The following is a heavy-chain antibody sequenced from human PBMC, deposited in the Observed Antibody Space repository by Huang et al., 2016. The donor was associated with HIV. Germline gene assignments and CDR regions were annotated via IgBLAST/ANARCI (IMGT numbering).Heavy chain of an antibody. D-gene: IGHD6-13*01. CDR3: AAHGRIVGIPAAPLRFDP. CDR2: SYHSGPT. Sequence: QLQLQESGPGLVKPSEILSLTCTVSGGSISSSSYYWGWIRQPPGKGLEWIGRSYHSGPTYYNPSLKGRVTLSVDTSRTQFSLKLSSVTAADTAVYYCAAHGRIVGIPAAPLRFDPWGQGTLVTVSS. J-gene: IGHJ5*02. CDR1: GGSISSSSYY. V-gene: IGHV4-39*01.